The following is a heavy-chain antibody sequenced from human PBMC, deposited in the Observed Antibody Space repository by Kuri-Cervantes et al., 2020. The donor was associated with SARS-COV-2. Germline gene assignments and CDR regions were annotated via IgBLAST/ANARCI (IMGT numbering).Heavy chain of an antibody. Sequence: GESLKISCAASGFTFSSYSMNWVRQAPGKGLEWVSSISSSSSSYIYYADSVKGRFTISRDNAKNSLYLQMNSLRDEDTAVYYCAREAPCRIVGAICYGMDVWGQGTTVTVSS. V-gene: IGHV3-21*01. CDR3: AREAPCRIVGAICYGMDV. J-gene: IGHJ6*02. CDR1: GFTFSSYS. CDR2: ISSSSSSYI. D-gene: IGHD1-26*01.